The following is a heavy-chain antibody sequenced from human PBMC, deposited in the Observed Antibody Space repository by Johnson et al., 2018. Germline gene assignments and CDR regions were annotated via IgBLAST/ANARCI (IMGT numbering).Heavy chain of an antibody. CDR1: GFTVSSNY. J-gene: IGHJ5*02. CDR2: IYSCGST. Sequence: VQLVESGGGLVQPGGSLRLSCAASGFTVSSNYMSWVRQAPGKGLEWVSVIYSCGSTYYADSVKGRFTIARDNSKNTLYLQMNSLRAEDTAVYYCAREVWFDPWGQGTLVTVSS. CDR3: AREVWFDP. V-gene: IGHV3-66*02.